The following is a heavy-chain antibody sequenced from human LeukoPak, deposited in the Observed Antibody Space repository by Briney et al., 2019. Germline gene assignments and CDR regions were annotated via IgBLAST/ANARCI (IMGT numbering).Heavy chain of an antibody. Sequence: PGGSLRLSCAASGFTFSRYSMNWVRQAPGKGLEWVSSITSSSSYIYYADSLKGRFTISRDNAKNSLYLQMNSLRAEDTAVYYCARDLLYYGSSGGDYWGQGTLVTVSS. CDR1: GFTFSRYS. CDR2: ITSSSSYI. J-gene: IGHJ4*02. V-gene: IGHV3-21*01. D-gene: IGHD3-22*01. CDR3: ARDLLYYGSSGGDY.